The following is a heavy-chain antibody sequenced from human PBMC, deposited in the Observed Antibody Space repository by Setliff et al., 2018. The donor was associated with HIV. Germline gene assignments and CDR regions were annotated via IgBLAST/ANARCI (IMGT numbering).Heavy chain of an antibody. J-gene: IGHJ4*02. Sequence: SETLSLTCTVSGGSISSGSDYWSWIRQPAGKGLEWIGQIHVSGTTNYNPSLKSRVTISIDTSKHQFSLKLTSVTAADTALYYCARDVMEWFGNYFDNWGQGALVTVSS. CDR3: ARDVMEWFGNYFDN. CDR2: IHVSGTT. CDR1: GGSISSGSDY. D-gene: IGHD3-3*01. V-gene: IGHV4-61*09.